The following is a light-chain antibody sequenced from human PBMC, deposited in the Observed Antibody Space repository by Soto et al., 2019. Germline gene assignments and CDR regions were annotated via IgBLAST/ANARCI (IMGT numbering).Light chain of an antibody. V-gene: IGKV1-33*01. CDR2: LAS. CDR1: QDIKNY. J-gene: IGKJ4*01. CDR3: QQFDDLPRT. Sequence: DIQMTQSPSSLSASVGDRVTITCHASQDIKNYLDWYQQKPGKAPKLLMYLASTLETGVPSRFSGGGSGTHFTFTISNLQPEDIATYYCQQFDDLPRTFGGGTKVDIK.